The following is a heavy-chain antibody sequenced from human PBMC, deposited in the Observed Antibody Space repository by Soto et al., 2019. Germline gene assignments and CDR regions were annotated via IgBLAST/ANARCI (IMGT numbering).Heavy chain of an antibody. CDR2: IYSGGST. J-gene: IGHJ6*02. CDR1: WFTVSSNY. CDR3: ARDQNYDDSSGYWDV. V-gene: IGHV3-53*01. D-gene: IGHD3-22*01. Sequence: PGGSLRLSCAASWFTVSSNYMSWVRQAPGKGLEWVSVIYSGGSTYYADSVKGRFTISRDNSKNTLYLQMNSLRAEDTAVYYCARDQNYDDSSGYWDVWGQGTTVTVS.